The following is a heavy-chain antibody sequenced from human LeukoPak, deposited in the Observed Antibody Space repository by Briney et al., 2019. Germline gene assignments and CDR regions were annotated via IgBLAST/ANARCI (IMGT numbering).Heavy chain of an antibody. CDR2: INPNSGGT. J-gene: IGHJ4*02. CDR3: ARDRDGYKPGGFDY. Sequence: ASVKVSCKASGYTFTGYYMHWVRQAPGQGLEWMGRINPNSGGTNYAQKFQGRVTMTRDTSISTAYMELSRLRSDDTAVYYCARDRDGYKPGGFDYWGQGTLVTASS. D-gene: IGHD5-24*01. CDR1: GYTFTGYY. V-gene: IGHV1-2*06.